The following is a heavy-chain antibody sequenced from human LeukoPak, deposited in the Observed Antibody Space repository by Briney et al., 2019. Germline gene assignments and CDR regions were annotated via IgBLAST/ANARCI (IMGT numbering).Heavy chain of an antibody. CDR2: ISSSGSTI. D-gene: IGHD3-22*01. CDR3: ASLSGPYDSSGYGGAFDI. V-gene: IGHV3-11*01. CDR1: GFTFSDYY. J-gene: IGHJ3*02. Sequence: SGGSLRLSCAASGFTFSDYYMSWIRQAPGKGLEWVSYISSSGSTIYYADSVKGRFTISRDNAKNSLYLQMNSLRAEDTAVYYCASLSGPYDSSGYGGAFDIWGQGTMVTVSS.